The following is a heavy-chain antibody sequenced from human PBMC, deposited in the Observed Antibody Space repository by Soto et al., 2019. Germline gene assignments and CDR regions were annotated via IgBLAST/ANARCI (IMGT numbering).Heavy chain of an antibody. Sequence: VHLVESGGAGVQPGGSLRLSCAASGFTFDDFTMHWVRQVPGKALEWVSLISWDGTITHYADSVAGRFTFSRDNSENSLSLQMNNLRTEDSALYFCKAEYTDSSAPVDQTSYLDYWGQGTLVTVSS. D-gene: IGHD6-6*01. CDR3: KAEYTDSSAPVDQTSYLDY. CDR2: ISWDGTIT. V-gene: IGHV3-43*01. J-gene: IGHJ4*02. CDR1: GFTFDDFT.